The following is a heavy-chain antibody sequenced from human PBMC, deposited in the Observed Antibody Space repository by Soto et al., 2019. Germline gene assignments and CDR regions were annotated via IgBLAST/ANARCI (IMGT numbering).Heavy chain of an antibody. V-gene: IGHV4-31*03. D-gene: IGHD2-21*02. CDR1: GGSISSGGYY. CDR2: IYYSGST. CDR3: ARDHNCGGDCYPAWFDP. Sequence: QVQLQESGPGLVKPSQTLSLTCTVSGGSISSGGYYWSWIRQHPGKGLEWIGYIYYSGSTYYNPSLKSRVTISVDTSKNQFSLKLSSVTAADTAVYYCARDHNCGGDCYPAWFDPWGQGTLVTVSS. J-gene: IGHJ5*02.